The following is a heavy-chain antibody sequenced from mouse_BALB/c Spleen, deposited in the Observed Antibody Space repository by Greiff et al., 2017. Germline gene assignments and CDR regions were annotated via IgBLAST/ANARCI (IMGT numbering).Heavy chain of an antibody. Sequence: QVHVKQSGAELVRPGTSVKVSCKASGYAFTNYLIEWVKQRPGQGLEWIGVINPGSGGTNYNEKFKGKATLTADKSSSTAYMQLSSLTSDDSAVYFCARVGVGHYAMDYWGQGTSVTVSS. CDR1: GYAFTNYL. D-gene: IGHD1-1*01. V-gene: IGHV1-54*01. CDR2: INPGSGGT. J-gene: IGHJ4*01. CDR3: ARVGVGHYAMDY.